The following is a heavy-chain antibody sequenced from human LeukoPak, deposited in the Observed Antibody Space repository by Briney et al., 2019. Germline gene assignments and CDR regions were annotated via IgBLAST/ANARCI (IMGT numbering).Heavy chain of an antibody. D-gene: IGHD3-22*01. V-gene: IGHV4-59*08. CDR2: IYDSVFT. Sequence: PSETLSLTCTVSGGSISSYYWSWIRQPPGKGLKWIGYIYDSVFTKYNPSLKSRVTISVDTSKSQFSLRLSSVTAADTAVYYCARTYYYDSSGYYFDYWGQGTLVTVSS. CDR3: ARTYYYDSSGYYFDY. CDR1: GGSISSYY. J-gene: IGHJ4*02.